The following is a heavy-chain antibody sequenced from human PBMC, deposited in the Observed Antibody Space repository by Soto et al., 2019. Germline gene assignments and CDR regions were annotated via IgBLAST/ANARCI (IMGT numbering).Heavy chain of an antibody. CDR3: AXQAVAGIYYYYYYGMDV. J-gene: IGHJ6*02. CDR1: GGSFSCYY. V-gene: IGHV4-34*01. D-gene: IGHD6-19*01. CDR2: INHSGST. Sequence: SETLSLTCAVYGGSFSCYYWSWIRQPPGKGLEWIGEINHSGSTNYNPSLKSRVTISVDTSKNQFSLKLSSVTAADTAVYYCAXQAVAGIYYYYYYGMDVWGQGTTVTVSS.